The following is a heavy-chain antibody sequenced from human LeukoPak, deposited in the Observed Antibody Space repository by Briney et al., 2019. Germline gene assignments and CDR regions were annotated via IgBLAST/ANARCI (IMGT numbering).Heavy chain of an antibody. Sequence: GGSLRLSCAASGFTFSSYWMSWVRQAPGKELEWVANIKQDGSEKYYVDSVKGRFTISRDNAKNSLYLQMNSLRAEDTAVYYCARDFSGWPKWFDYWGQGTLVTVSS. CDR1: GFTFSSYW. CDR2: IKQDGSEK. J-gene: IGHJ4*02. D-gene: IGHD6-19*01. CDR3: ARDFSGWPKWFDY. V-gene: IGHV3-7*04.